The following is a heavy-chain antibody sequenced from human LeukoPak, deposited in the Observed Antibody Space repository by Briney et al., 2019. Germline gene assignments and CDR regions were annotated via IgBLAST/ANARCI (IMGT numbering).Heavy chain of an antibody. CDR3: AITYYHILTGYYTGSPTYYYGMDV. V-gene: IGHV4-31*03. D-gene: IGHD3-9*01. CDR2: IYYSGST. Sequence: SETLSLTCTVSGGSISSGGYYWSWIRQHPGKGLEWIGYIYYSGSTYYNPSLKSRVTISVDTSKNQFSLKLSSVTAADTAVYYCAITYYHILTGYYTGSPTYYYGMDVWGQGTTVTVSS. J-gene: IGHJ6*02. CDR1: GGSISSGGYY.